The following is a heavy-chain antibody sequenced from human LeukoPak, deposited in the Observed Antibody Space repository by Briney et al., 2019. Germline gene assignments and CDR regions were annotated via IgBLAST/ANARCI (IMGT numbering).Heavy chain of an antibody. J-gene: IGHJ6*02. CDR1: GGSISSYY. D-gene: IGHD4-11*01. Sequence: SETLSLTCTVSGGSISSYYWSWIRQPPGKGLEWIGYIYYGGSTNYNPSLKSRVTISVDTSKNQFSLKLSSVTAADTAVYYCARDRIAVTTDYGMDVWGQGTTVTVSS. V-gene: IGHV4-59*01. CDR2: IYYGGST. CDR3: ARDRIAVTTDYGMDV.